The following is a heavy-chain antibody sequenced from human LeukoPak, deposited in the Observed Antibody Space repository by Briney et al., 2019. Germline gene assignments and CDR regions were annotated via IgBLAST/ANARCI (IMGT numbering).Heavy chain of an antibody. J-gene: IGHJ4*02. D-gene: IGHD3-9*01. CDR2: IRFDGSNK. V-gene: IGHV3-30*02. CDR1: GFTFSSYG. Sequence: QTGGSLRLSCAASGFTFSSYGMHWVRQAPAKGLEWVAFIRFDGSNKYYADSVKGRFAISRDNSKNTLYLKMNSLRAEDTAVYYCAKDYYNILTGYYKGHYFDYWGQGTLVTVSS. CDR3: AKDYYNILTGYYKGHYFDY.